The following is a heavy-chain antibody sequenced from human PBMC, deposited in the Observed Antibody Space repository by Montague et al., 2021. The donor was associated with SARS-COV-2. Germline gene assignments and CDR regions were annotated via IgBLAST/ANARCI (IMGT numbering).Heavy chain of an antibody. CDR2: INHSGTA. V-gene: IGHV4-34*01. J-gene: IGHJ3*01. CDR3: AKEREVVRAARTLVAFDL. Sequence: SETLSLTCAVYGGSFSVYYWSWLRQSPRNGLEWIAEINHSGTANYNPSLKSRVSISVDTSKNQFTLKLTSVTAADTAMYYCAKEREVVRAARTLVAFDLWGQGKMVTVS. CDR1: GGSFSVYY. D-gene: IGHD2-2*01.